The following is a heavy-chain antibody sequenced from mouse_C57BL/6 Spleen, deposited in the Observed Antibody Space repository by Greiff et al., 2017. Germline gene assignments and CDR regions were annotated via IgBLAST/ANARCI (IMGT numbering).Heavy chain of an antibody. CDR3: ARHGEEGGIYYDYDASGFAY. Sequence: VQLQQSGAELVKPGASVKLSCKASGYTFTEYTIHWVKQRSGQGLEWIGRFYPGSGSIKYNEKFKDKATLTADKSSSTVYMELSRLTSDDSAVXVCARHGEEGGIYYDYDASGFAYWGQGTLVTGSA. CDR1: GYTFTEYT. D-gene: IGHD2-4*01. J-gene: IGHJ3*01. CDR2: FYPGSGSI. V-gene: IGHV1-62-2*01.